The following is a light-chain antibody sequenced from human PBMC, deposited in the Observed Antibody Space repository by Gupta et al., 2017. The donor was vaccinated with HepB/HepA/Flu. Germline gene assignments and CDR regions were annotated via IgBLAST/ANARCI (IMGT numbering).Light chain of an antibody. CDR1: QSVSSY. Sequence: EIVLTQSPATLSSSPGERATVSCRASQSVSSYLAWYQQKPGQAPRLLIYDASNRATGIPARFSGSGSGTNFTLAISSLEPEDFAVYYCQQRSNWPLSFGRGTTVEIK. CDR2: DAS. V-gene: IGKV3-11*01. CDR3: QQRSNWPLS. J-gene: IGKJ4*01.